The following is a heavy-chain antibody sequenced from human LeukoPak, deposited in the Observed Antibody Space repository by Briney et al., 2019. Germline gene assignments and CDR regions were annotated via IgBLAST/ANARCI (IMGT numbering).Heavy chain of an antibody. CDR1: GFTFSSYS. J-gene: IGHJ4*02. V-gene: IGHV3-21*04. CDR2: ISSSSSYI. CDR3: ARPRSVEWELPYYFDY. Sequence: PGGSLRLSCAASGFTFSSYSMNWVRQAPGKGLEWVSSISSSSSYIYYADSVKGRFTISRDNAKNSLYLQMNSLRAEDTALYYCARPRSVEWELPYYFDYWGQGTLVTVSS. D-gene: IGHD1-26*01.